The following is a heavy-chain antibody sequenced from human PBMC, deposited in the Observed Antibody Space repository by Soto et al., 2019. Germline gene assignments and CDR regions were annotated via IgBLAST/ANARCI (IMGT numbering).Heavy chain of an antibody. CDR3: ARVMAAMQNWLDP. D-gene: IGHD2-2*01. V-gene: IGHV4-30-4*01. CDR1: GGSISSIDYF. CDR2: IYHTGTT. Sequence: QVQLQESGPGLVKPSQTLSLTCSVSGGSISSIDYFWSWIRQPPGKGLEWIGFIYHTGTTYYNPSLRSRVTISIDTSKRQFSMKLNSVTAADPDVYYCARVMAAMQNWLDPWGQGTLVTVSP. J-gene: IGHJ5*02.